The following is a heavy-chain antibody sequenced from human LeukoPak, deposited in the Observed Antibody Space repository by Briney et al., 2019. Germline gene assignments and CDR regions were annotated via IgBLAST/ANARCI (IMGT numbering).Heavy chain of an antibody. CDR3: ARLDGFNY. Sequence: PGGSLRLSCAASGFTFGTYWMTWLRQAPGKGLEWVANIKRDGSEKYYADSVKGRFTISRDNAKNSLYLQMNSLRAEDTAVYYCARLDGFNYWGQGTLVTVSS. D-gene: IGHD5-24*01. J-gene: IGHJ4*02. CDR2: IKRDGSEK. CDR1: GFTFGTYW. V-gene: IGHV3-7*01.